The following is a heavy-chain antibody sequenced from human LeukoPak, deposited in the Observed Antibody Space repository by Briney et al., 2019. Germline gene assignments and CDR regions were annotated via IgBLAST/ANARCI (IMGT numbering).Heavy chain of an antibody. CDR3: AREGSARYYDILTGYYRSPYFDH. Sequence: PGGSLRLSCAASGFTFSSYWMSWVRQAPGKGLEWVANIKQDGSEKYYVDSVKGRFTISRDNAKNSVYQQMNSLRAEDTAAYYCAREGSARYYDILTGYYRSPYFDHWGQGTLVTVSS. V-gene: IGHV3-7*03. D-gene: IGHD3-9*01. CDR2: IKQDGSEK. J-gene: IGHJ4*02. CDR1: GFTFSSYW.